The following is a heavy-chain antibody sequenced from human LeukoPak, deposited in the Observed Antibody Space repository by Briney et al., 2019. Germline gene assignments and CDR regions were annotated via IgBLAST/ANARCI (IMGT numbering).Heavy chain of an antibody. CDR3: ARHSDKSYDSRPYFP. D-gene: IGHD3-22*01. J-gene: IGHJ5*02. CDR2: IYYTGHT. Sequence: PSETLSLTCTVSGGSISGYYWSWIRQPPGKGLDWIGYIYYTGHTIYNPSLRSRVTISVDTSKNQLSLTLTSVTAADTAVYYCARHSDKSYDSRPYFPWGQGTLVTVSS. CDR1: GGSISGYY. V-gene: IGHV4-59*01.